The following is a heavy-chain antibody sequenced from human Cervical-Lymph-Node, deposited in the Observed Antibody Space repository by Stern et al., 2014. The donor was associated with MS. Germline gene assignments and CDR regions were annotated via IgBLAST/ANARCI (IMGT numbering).Heavy chain of an antibody. J-gene: IGHJ3*01. V-gene: IGHV3-30*18. D-gene: IGHD3/OR15-3a*01. CDR2: ISFDGSKT. CDR1: GFIFSNHG. CDR3: AKNVDYAFDV. Sequence: QVQLVESGGGVVHPGRSLRLSCVGSGFIFSNHGMHWVRQAPGKGLQWVAVISFDGSKTFYADSVKGRFILSRDNSKNTLYLQMNSLRSEDTAIYYCAKNVDYAFDVWGQGTMVTVSP.